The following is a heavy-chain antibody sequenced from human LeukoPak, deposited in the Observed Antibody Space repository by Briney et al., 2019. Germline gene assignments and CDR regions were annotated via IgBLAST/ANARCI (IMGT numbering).Heavy chain of an antibody. CDR3: ARRSSSGYDDAFDI. J-gene: IGHJ3*02. CDR1: GFTFSSYA. CDR2: IYSGGST. V-gene: IGHV3-66*01. D-gene: IGHD3-22*01. Sequence: PGGSLRLSCAASGFTFSSYAMSWVRQAPGKGLEWVSVIYSGGSTYYADSVKGRFTISRDNSKNTLYLQMNSLRAEDTAVYYCARRSSSGYDDAFDIWGQGTMVTVSS.